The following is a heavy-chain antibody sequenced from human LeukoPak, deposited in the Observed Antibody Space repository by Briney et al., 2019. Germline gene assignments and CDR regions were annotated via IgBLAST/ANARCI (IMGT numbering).Heavy chain of an antibody. CDR3: ARVQSGSYLGYYYYGMDV. J-gene: IGHJ6*02. V-gene: IGHV4-4*02. D-gene: IGHD1-26*01. Sequence: SGTLSLTCAVSGGSISSSNRWSWVRQPPGKGLEWIGEIYHSGSTNYNPSLKSRVTISVDKSKNQFSLKLSSVTAADTAVYYCARVQSGSYLGYYYYGMDVRGQGTTVTVSS. CDR1: GGSISSSNR. CDR2: IYHSGST.